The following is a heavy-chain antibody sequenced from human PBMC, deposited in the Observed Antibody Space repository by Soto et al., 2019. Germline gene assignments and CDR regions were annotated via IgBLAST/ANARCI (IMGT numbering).Heavy chain of an antibody. CDR1: GLDFSSEV. D-gene: IGHD1-26*01. CDR3: AKVGPSYYYGMDV. V-gene: IGHV3-23*01. CDR2: ISGSGRTI. J-gene: IGHJ6*02. Sequence: GGSLRLSCAASGLDFSSEVMCWVRQAPGKGLEWVPSISGSGRTIYHADSMRGRFAISRDNSKNSLYLQLNNLRVDDTAVYYCAKVGPSYYYGMDVWVQGTTVTVSS.